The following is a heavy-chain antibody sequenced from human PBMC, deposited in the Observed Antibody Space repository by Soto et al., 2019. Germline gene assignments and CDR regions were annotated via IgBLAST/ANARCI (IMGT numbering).Heavy chain of an antibody. D-gene: IGHD4-17*01. CDR3: ARGRYGGNFDY. J-gene: IGHJ4*02. CDR1: DSSINSNYY. V-gene: IGHV4-38-2*01. CDR2: IHHSGTT. Sequence: SETLSLTCGVSDSSINSNYYWLWIRQPPGKGLEWIGAIHHSGTTYYTPSHKSRVTISMDTSKNHSSLRLTSVTAADTAIYYCARGRYGGNFDYWGQGTPATVSS.